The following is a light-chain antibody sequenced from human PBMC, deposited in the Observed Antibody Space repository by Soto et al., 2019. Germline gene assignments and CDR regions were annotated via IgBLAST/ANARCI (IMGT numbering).Light chain of an antibody. CDR1: QTISSNN. CDR3: QQYVSWT. J-gene: IGKJ1*01. CDR2: GTS. Sequence: EIVLTQSPGTLSVSPGERATLSCRASQTISSNNLAWYQQKPGQAPSLLIYGTSSRATGIPDRFSGSGSGTDFTLTISRLEPEDSAIYYCQQYVSWTFGXGTKX. V-gene: IGKV3-20*01.